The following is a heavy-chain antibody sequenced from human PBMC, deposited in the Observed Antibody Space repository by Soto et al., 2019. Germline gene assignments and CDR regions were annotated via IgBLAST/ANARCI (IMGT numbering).Heavy chain of an antibody. J-gene: IGHJ4*02. Sequence: PSETLSLTCAVSSGSIGSFNWWSWVRQPPGKGLEWIGYIYYSGSTKYKPSLKSRVTISVDTSKNQFSLKVTSATAADTAVYYCARHSNRNYGLYYFDYWGLGALVTVSS. CDR3: ARHSNRNYGLYYFDY. CDR2: IYYSGST. V-gene: IGHV4-4*02. D-gene: IGHD4-4*01. CDR1: SGSIGSFNW.